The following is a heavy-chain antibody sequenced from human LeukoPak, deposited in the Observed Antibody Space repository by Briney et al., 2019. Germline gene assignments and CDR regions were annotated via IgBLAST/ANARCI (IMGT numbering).Heavy chain of an antibody. D-gene: IGHD6-6*01. Sequence: GGSLRLSCAASGFTFSDYYMSWIRQAPGKGLEWVSYISSSSSYTNYADSVKGRFTISRDNAKNSLYLQMNSLRAEDTAVYYCARYSSSMVGYYYYYGMDAWGQGTTVTVSS. CDR2: ISSSSSYT. V-gene: IGHV3-11*06. J-gene: IGHJ6*02. CDR1: GFTFSDYY. CDR3: ARYSSSMVGYYYYYGMDA.